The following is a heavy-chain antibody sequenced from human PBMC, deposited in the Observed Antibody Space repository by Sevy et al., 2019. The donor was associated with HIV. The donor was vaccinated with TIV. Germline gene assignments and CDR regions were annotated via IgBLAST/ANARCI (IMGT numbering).Heavy chain of an antibody. D-gene: IGHD3-3*01. V-gene: IGHV1-8*02. CDR3: ASGGSRDVWNYGYYYYGMDV. CDR1: GDTFSTYD. J-gene: IGHJ6*02. CDR2: MSPKSGST. Sequence: ASVKVSCKASGDTFSTYDINWVRQAPGQGLEWMGWMSPKSGSTGFAQKFKGRLTMTRDTSINTAYMELSSLRSEDTAIYYCASGGSRDVWNYGYYYYGMDVWGQGTTVTVSS.